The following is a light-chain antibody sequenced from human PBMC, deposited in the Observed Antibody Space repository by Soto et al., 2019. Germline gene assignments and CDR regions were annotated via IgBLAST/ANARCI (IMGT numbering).Light chain of an antibody. CDR3: QNWDSAPWT. V-gene: IGKV1-27*01. CDR1: RDITDY. CDR2: AAS. Sequence: DIQSTQSPSSLSASVGDRVTITCRASRDITDYLAWYQKKTGQDPKLLISAASTLQSGVPSRFTTSGSGTDFNLTVPGLQTEDCATYECQNWDSAPWTFCPWTKVDIK. J-gene: IGKJ1*01.